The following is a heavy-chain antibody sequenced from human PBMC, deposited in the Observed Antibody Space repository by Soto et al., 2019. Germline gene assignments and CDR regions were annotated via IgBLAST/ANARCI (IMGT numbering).Heavy chain of an antibody. J-gene: IGHJ4*02. CDR1: GFTFSSYG. Sequence: GGSLRLSCAASGFTFSSYGMHWVRQAPGKGLEWVAVIWYDGSNKYYADSVKGRFTISRDNSKNTLYLQMNSLRAEDTTVYYCATSKDGTVWCFDYWGQGTLVTVSS. CDR2: IWYDGSNK. V-gene: IGHV3-33*01. CDR3: ATSKDGTVWCFDY. D-gene: IGHD2-8*02.